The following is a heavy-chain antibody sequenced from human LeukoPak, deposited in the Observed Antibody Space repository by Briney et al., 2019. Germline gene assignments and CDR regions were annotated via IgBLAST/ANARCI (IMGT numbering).Heavy chain of an antibody. V-gene: IGHV3-23*01. J-gene: IGHJ6*02. CDR2: VSGGLGAT. CDR1: GFTFDTYA. D-gene: IGHD3-16*01. Sequence: GGSLRLSCAASGFTFDTYAISWGRQAPGKGLEWVASVSGGLGATYYSDSVRGRFTISRDNSKKMVSLQLNSLRAEDTGVYYCTKGGDMTTSWYYYGMDVWGQGTTVIVSS. CDR3: TKGGDMTTSWYYYGMDV.